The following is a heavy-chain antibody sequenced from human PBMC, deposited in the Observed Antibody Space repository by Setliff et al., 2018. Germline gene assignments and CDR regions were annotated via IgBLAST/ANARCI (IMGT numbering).Heavy chain of an antibody. V-gene: IGHV1-46*01. D-gene: IGHD3-22*01. CDR1: GYTFTNHY. Sequence: ASVKVSCKASGYTFTNHYMHWVRQAPGQGLEWMGMINPGGGSTTYAQKFQGRVTVTRDTSTSTVHMELSSLRTEDTAVYYCARGYYDSYARYYVVGDYWGQGTPVTVSS. CDR2: INPGGGST. J-gene: IGHJ4*02. CDR3: ARGYYDSYARYYVVGDY.